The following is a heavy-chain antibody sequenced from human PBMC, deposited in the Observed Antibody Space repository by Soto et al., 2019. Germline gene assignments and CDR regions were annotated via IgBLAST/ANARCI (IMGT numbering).Heavy chain of an antibody. CDR1: GDSVSSNSAA. CDR3: ARGKVWFGGLIPYYYYYYYMDV. Sequence: SQTLSLTCAISGDSVSSNSAAWNWIRQSPSRGLEWLGRTYYRSKWYNDYAVSVKSRITINPDTSKNQFSLQLNSVTPEDTAVYYCARGKVWFGGLIPYYYYYYYMDVWGKGTTVTVSS. CDR2: TYYRSKWYN. J-gene: IGHJ6*03. V-gene: IGHV6-1*01. D-gene: IGHD3-10*01.